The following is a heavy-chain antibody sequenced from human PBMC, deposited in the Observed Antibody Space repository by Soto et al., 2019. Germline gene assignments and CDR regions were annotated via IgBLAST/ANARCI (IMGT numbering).Heavy chain of an antibody. D-gene: IGHD2-21*02. Sequence: GGSLRLSCAASGFTFSSYGMHWVRQAPGKGLEWVAVISYDGSNKYYADSVKGRFTISRDNSKNTLYLQMNSLRAEDTAVYYCAKDLGGVIVVVTGTAFDIWGQGTMVTVSS. V-gene: IGHV3-30*18. CDR3: AKDLGGVIVVVTGTAFDI. J-gene: IGHJ3*02. CDR1: GFTFSSYG. CDR2: ISYDGSNK.